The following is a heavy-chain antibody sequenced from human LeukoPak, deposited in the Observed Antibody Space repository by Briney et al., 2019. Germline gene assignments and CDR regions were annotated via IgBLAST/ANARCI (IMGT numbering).Heavy chain of an antibody. D-gene: IGHD3-22*01. V-gene: IGHV3-30*03. CDR2: ISYDGSNK. Sequence: GGSLRLSCAASGFTFSSYGMHWVRQAPGKGLEWVAVISYDGSNKYYADSVKGRFTISRDNAKNSLYLQMNSLRAEDTAVYYCARDPDWDSSGYYFDYWGQGTLVTVSS. CDR1: GFTFSSYG. CDR3: ARDPDWDSSGYYFDY. J-gene: IGHJ4*02.